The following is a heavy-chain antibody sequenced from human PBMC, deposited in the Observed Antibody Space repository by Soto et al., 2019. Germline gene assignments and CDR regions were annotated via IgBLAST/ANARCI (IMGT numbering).Heavy chain of an antibody. CDR2: IGIGSSTT. V-gene: IGHV3-48*01. CDR1: GFTFRNYG. J-gene: IGHJ3*01. D-gene: IGHD3-22*01. CDR3: ARDQLYYNDISGRPLNAFDV. Sequence: GGSLRLSCSASGFTFRNYGMNWVRQAPGKGLEWVSYIGIGSSTTYYADSVKGRFTISRDNAKNSLYLQMNSLRAEDTAVYYCARDQLYYNDISGRPLNAFDVWGQGTMVTVSS.